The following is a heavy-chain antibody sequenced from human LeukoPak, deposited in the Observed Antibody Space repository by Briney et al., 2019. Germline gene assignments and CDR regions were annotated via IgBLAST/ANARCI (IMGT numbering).Heavy chain of an antibody. J-gene: IGHJ6*02. CDR1: GFTFSGSA. CDR2: IKSKANNYAT. CDR3: SRLEPAALPDYYYGMDV. D-gene: IGHD2-2*01. V-gene: IGHV3-73*01. Sequence: GGSLTLSYAASGFTFSGSAMHWVRQASGKGLEWVGRIKSKANNYATAYAASVKGRFTISRDDSKNTAYLQMNRLQTEDTAVYYCSRLEPAALPDYYYGMDVWGQGTTVIVSS.